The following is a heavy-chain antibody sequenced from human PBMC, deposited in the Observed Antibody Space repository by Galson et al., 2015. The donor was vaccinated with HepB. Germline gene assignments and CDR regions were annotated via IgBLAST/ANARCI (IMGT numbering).Heavy chain of an antibody. J-gene: IGHJ3*02. CDR1: GYIFTSYY. CDR3: ARDGMGWRAFDI. D-gene: IGHD2-15*01. Sequence: SVKVSCKAFGYIFTSYYFYWVRQAPGQGLEWMGVTNPSDGSTNYARRFQGRVTMTRDTSTSTVYVELSSLRSEDTAVYYCARDGMGWRAFDIWGQGTMVTVSS. CDR2: TNPSDGST. V-gene: IGHV1-46*01.